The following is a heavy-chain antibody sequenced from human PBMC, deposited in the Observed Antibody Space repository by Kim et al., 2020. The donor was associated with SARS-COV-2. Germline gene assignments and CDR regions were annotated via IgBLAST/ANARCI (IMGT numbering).Heavy chain of an antibody. CDR1: GFTFSSYA. CDR2: ISGSGGST. CDR3: AKDTGSSGYYPPELFDY. Sequence: GGSLRLSCAASGFTFSSYAMSWVRQAPGKGLEWVSAISGSGGSTYYADSVKGRFTISRDNSKNTLYLQMNSLRAEDTAVYYCAKDTGSSGYYPPELFDYWGQGTLVTVSS. J-gene: IGHJ4*02. D-gene: IGHD3-22*01. V-gene: IGHV3-23*01.